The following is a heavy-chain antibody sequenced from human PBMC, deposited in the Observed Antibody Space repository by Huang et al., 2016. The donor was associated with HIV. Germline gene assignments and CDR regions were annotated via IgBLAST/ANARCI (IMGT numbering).Heavy chain of an antibody. CDR2: IHTGGTT. CDR1: GVSIRSGRYF. J-gene: IGHJ3*02. D-gene: IGHD3-10*02. Sequence: QVQVHESGPGFVRPSQTLSLTCSVSGVSIRSGRYFWGWIRQSAAKGLEWIGHIHTGGTTNYNPSLKSRVSISIDRSRSQFSLKLNSVTAADTAVYYCARGDSRYYYVAAFDIWGQGTEVTVAS. V-gene: IGHV4-61*09. CDR3: ARGDSRYYYVAAFDI.